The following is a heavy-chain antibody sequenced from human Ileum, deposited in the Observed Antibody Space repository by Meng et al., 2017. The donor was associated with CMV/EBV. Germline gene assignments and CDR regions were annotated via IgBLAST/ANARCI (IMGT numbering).Heavy chain of an antibody. J-gene: IGHJ4*02. Sequence: GESLKISCAASGFNFHDYAMTLVRQPQGKGLEWVSVITGRGSGGIAYHEESVKGRFITSRDNSKTTLFLQMDSLRVEDTAVYYCVKFGCGSETCHPSLWGQGTRVT. V-gene: IGHV3-23*01. D-gene: IGHD2-21*01. CDR2: ITGRGSGGIA. CDR1: GFNFHDYA. CDR3: VKFGCGSETCHPSL.